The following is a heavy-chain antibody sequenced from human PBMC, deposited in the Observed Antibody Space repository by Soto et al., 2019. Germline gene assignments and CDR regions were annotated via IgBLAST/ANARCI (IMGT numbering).Heavy chain of an antibody. D-gene: IGHD3-16*01. V-gene: IGHV1-2*02. CDR2: INPSSGGT. J-gene: IGHJ6*02. Sequence: QVQLGQSGAEVKKPGASVKVSCKASGYTFTGYYMHWVRQAPGQGLEWMRWINPSSGGTNYAQKFQGRVTMTRDTSISTAYMELSRLRCDDTAVYYCARGSETKTFGGMDVWGQGTTVTVSS. CDR3: ARGSETKTFGGMDV. CDR1: GYTFTGYY.